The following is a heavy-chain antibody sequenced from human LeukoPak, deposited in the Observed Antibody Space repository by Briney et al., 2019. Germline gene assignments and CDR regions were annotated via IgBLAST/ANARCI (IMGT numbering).Heavy chain of an antibody. D-gene: IGHD5-18*01. CDR3: ARGPAGHSYGQGIDY. CDR2: IIPILGIA. J-gene: IGHJ4*02. V-gene: IGHV1-69*04. Sequence: SVKVSCKASGGTFSSYAISWVRQAPGQGLEWMGRIIPILGIANYAQKFQGRVTITADKSTSTAYMELSSLRSEDTAVYYCARGPAGHSYGQGIDYWGQGTLVTVSS. CDR1: GGTFSSYA.